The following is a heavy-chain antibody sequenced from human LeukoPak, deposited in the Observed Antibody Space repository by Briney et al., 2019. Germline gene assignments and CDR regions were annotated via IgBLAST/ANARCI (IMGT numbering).Heavy chain of an antibody. J-gene: IGHJ3*02. CDR1: GYTFTRYY. CDR3: ARVRSNYDFWSGYSHAFDI. V-gene: IGHV1-2*02. CDR2: INPNSGDT. Sequence: ASVKVSCKASGYTFTRYYMHWVRQAPGQGLEWMGWINPNSGDTHYAQKFQGRVTMTRDTSITTAYMDLSRLRSDDTAVYYCARVRSNYDFWSGYSHAFDIWGQGTMVTVSS. D-gene: IGHD3-3*01.